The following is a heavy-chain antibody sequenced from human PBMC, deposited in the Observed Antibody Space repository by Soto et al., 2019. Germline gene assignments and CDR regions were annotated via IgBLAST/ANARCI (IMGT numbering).Heavy chain of an antibody. Sequence: QVQLVESGGGVVQPGRSLRLSCAASGVTLSNFGMHWVRQAPGKGLEWVAVISRDGSTMFYADSVKGRSTISRDSSRNTLYLQMNSLRAEDTAVYHCVGEVASGYWGQGTLVTVSS. CDR2: ISRDGSTM. D-gene: IGHD2-21*01. J-gene: IGHJ4*02. CDR1: GVTLSNFG. CDR3: VGEVASGY. V-gene: IGHV3-30*03.